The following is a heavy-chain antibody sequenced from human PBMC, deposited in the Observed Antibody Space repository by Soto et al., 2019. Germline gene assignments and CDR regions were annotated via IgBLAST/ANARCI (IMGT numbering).Heavy chain of an antibody. CDR3: ATSSRRYYYGSGSYYKGTLDY. Sequence: ASVKVSCKVSGYTLTELSMHWVRQAPGKGLEWMGGFDPEDGETIYAQKFQGRVTMTEDTSTDTAYMELSSLRSEDTAVYYCATSSRRYYYGSGSYYKGTLDYWGQGTLVTVSS. CDR1: GYTLTELS. V-gene: IGHV1-24*01. D-gene: IGHD3-10*01. CDR2: FDPEDGET. J-gene: IGHJ4*02.